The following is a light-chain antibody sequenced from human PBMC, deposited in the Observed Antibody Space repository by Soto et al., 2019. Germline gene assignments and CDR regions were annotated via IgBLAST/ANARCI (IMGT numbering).Light chain of an antibody. CDR3: QVDGSSTGT. CDR1: QSVSSSF. CDR2: STS. Sequence: EIVLTQSPGTLSLSPGERATLSFMTSQSVSSSFLAWYQQKPGQAPRLLLYSTSFTATGIPDRFSGSGSGTDFTLTISRLEPEDFAVYHCQVDGSSTGTFGQGTKVEIK. J-gene: IGKJ1*01. V-gene: IGKV3-20*01.